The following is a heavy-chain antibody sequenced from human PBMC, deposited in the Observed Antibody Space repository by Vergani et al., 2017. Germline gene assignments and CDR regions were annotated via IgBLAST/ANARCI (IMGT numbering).Heavy chain of an antibody. D-gene: IGHD4-11*01. J-gene: IGHJ6*03. Sequence: QVQLQQWSGGLLKPSETLSLTCVVNGGSFTSYHWTWIRQSPGEGLEWVGDIDHTGRPDYNPSLKSRLTMSVDKSRNQFSLTLNSVTATDTAIYFCARVNTETNGHLYYYDYMDVWGQGTAVTVS. CDR2: IDHTGRP. CDR3: ARVNTETNGHLYYYDYMDV. CDR1: GGSFTSYH. V-gene: IGHV4-34*01.